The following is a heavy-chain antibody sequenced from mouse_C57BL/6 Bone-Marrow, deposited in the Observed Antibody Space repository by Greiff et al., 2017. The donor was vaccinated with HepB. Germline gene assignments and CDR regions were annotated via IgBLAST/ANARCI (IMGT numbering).Heavy chain of an antibody. D-gene: IGHD4-1*01. Sequence: EVKLVESGPELVKPGASVKIPCKASGYTFTDYNMDWVKQSHGKSLEWIGDINPNNGGTIYNQKFKGKATLTVDMSSSTAYMELRSLTSEDTAVYYCARGWDVWYFDVWGTGTTVTVSS. J-gene: IGHJ1*03. V-gene: IGHV1-18*01. CDR1: GYTFTDYN. CDR2: INPNNGGT. CDR3: ARGWDVWYFDV.